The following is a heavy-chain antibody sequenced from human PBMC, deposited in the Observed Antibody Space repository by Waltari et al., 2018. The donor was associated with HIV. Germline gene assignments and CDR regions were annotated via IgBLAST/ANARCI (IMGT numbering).Heavy chain of an antibody. CDR1: GFPFDDYA. J-gene: IGHJ4*02. Sequence: EVQLLESGGGLVQPGGSLSLSCAASGFPFDDYAMSWVRHTRDKGLQWVSTISATGGATYYADSVRGRFSVSRDNPKNTLYLQLDSLSVEDTALYYCVRRDAYKLVYWGQGTLVTVSS. CDR2: ISATGGAT. CDR3: VRRDAYKLVY. V-gene: IGHV3-23*01. D-gene: IGHD1-1*01.